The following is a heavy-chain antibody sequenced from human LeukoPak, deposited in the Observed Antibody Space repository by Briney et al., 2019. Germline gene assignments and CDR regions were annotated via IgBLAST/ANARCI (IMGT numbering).Heavy chain of an antibody. D-gene: IGHD3-22*01. J-gene: IGHJ6*02. V-gene: IGHV3-64D*09. CDR1: GFTFSRYG. Sequence: GGSLRLSCSASGFTFSRYGMHWVRQAPGKGLEYVSAIVSNGDSTYYADSVKGRFTISRDNAKNTLYLQMSSLRPDDTAVYYCVNPGWYYDSSGYSYYYGMDVWGQGATVTVSS. CDR3: VNPGWYYDSSGYSYYYGMDV. CDR2: IVSNGDST.